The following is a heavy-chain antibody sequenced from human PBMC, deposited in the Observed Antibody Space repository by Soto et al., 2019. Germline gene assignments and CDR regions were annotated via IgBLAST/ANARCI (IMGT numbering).Heavy chain of an antibody. Sequence: GASVKVSCKASGGTFSSYAISWVRQAPGQGLEWMGGIIPIFGTANYAQKFQGRVTITADKSTSTAYMELSSLRSEDTAVYYCARRLTYYYDSSGYPVAFDIWGKGTMVTV. CDR1: GGTFSSYA. CDR2: IIPIFGTA. CDR3: ARRLTYYYDSSGYPVAFDI. D-gene: IGHD3-22*01. J-gene: IGHJ3*02. V-gene: IGHV1-69*06.